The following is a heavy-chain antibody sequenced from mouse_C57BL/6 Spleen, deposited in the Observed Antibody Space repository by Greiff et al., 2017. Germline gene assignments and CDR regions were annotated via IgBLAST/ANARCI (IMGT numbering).Heavy chain of an antibody. D-gene: IGHD2-4*01. Sequence: VQLQQSGAELVRPGSSVKLSCKASGYTFTSYWMDWVKQRPGQGLEWIGNIYPSDSETHYNQKFKDKATMTVDKSSSTAYMQLSSLTSEDSAVYYCARRGITRFFAYWGQGTLVTVSA. CDR3: ARRGITRFFAY. V-gene: IGHV1-61*01. CDR1: GYTFTSYW. J-gene: IGHJ3*01. CDR2: IYPSDSET.